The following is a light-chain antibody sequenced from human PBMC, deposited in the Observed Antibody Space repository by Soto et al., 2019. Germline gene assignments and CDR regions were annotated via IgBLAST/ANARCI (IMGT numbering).Light chain of an antibody. Sequence: EIVLTQSPGTLSLSPGDRATLSCRASQSVSSNYLAWYQQKPGQAPRLLIYGASSRATGIPDRFSGSGSGTDFTLTISRLEPDVFTVYYCQQYDTPLPLTFRGRTKVDIK. CDR2: GAS. CDR3: QQYDTPLPLT. V-gene: IGKV3-20*01. CDR1: QSVSSNY. J-gene: IGKJ4*01.